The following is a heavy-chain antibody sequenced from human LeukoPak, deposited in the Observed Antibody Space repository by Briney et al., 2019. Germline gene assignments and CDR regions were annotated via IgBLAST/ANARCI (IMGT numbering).Heavy chain of an antibody. CDR1: GGSFSGYY. J-gene: IGHJ6*02. CDR3: ARGEAVAGLGSPHYYYYYGMDV. CDR2: INHSGST. D-gene: IGHD6-19*01. V-gene: IGHV4-34*01. Sequence: SETLSLTCAVYGGSFSGYYWSWIRQPPGKGLEWIGEINHSGSTNYNPSLKSRVTISVDTSKNQFSLKLSSVTAADTAVYYCARGEAVAGLGSPHYYYYYGMDVWGQGTTVTVSS.